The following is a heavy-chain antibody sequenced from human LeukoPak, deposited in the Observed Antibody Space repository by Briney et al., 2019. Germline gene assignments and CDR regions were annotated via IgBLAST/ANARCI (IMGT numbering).Heavy chain of an antibody. D-gene: IGHD3-22*01. CDR2: IYYSGST. CDR3: VADLYYYDSSGTV. CDR1: GGSISSFH. J-gene: IGHJ4*02. V-gene: IGHV4-59*12. Sequence: SETLSLTCTVSGGSISSFHWSWIRQPPGKGLEWIGYIYYSGSTSYNPSLKSRVTISVDKSKNQFSLKLSSVTAADTAVYYCVADLYYYDSSGTVWGQGTLVTVSS.